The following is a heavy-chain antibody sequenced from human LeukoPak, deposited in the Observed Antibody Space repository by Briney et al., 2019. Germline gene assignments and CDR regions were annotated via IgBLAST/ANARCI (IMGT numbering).Heavy chain of an antibody. Sequence: SETLSLTCTVSGGSISSYYWSWIQQPPGKGLEWIGYIYYSGSTNYNPSLKSRVTISVDTSKNQFSLKLSSVTAADTAVYSCARGHSNGWYSFDYWGQGALVTVSS. J-gene: IGHJ4*02. CDR3: ARGHSNGWYSFDY. D-gene: IGHD6-19*01. CDR2: IYYSGST. V-gene: IGHV4-59*01. CDR1: GGSISSYY.